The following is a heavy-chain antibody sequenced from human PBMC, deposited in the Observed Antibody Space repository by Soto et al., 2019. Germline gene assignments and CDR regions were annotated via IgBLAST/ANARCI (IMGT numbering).Heavy chain of an antibody. CDR2: ISYDGSNK. V-gene: IGHV3-30*18. CDR3: AKRPPPVAGSFDY. D-gene: IGHD6-19*01. CDR1: GFTFSSYG. Sequence: GGSLRLSCAASGFTFSSYGMHWVRQAPGKGLEWVAVISYDGSNKYYADSVKGRFTISRDNSKNTLYLQMNSLRAEDTAVYYCAKRPPPVAGSFDYWGQGTLVTVSS. J-gene: IGHJ4*02.